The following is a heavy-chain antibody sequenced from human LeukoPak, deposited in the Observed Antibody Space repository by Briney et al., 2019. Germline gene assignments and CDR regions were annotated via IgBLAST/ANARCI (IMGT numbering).Heavy chain of an antibody. V-gene: IGHV4-39*07. CDR1: GGSISSSSYY. J-gene: IGHJ4*02. Sequence: SKTLSLTCTVSGGSISSSSYYWGWVRQPPGKGLEWIGSIYYSGSTYYNPSLKSRVTISVDTSKNQFSLKLSSVTAADTAVYYCARDTRYGSEDIDYWGQGTLVTVSS. CDR2: IYYSGST. D-gene: IGHD3-10*01. CDR3: ARDTRYGSEDIDY.